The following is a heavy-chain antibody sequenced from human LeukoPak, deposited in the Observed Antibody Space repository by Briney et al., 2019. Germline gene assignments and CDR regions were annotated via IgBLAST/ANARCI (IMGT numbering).Heavy chain of an antibody. CDR2: IYPGDSET. CDR1: GYNFTNYC. D-gene: IGHD3-22*01. Sequence: GESLKISCKVSGYNFTNYCIAWVRQMPGKGLEWMGHIYPGDSETRYSPSFQGQVTISVDKSITTAYLQWSGLKASDTAMYYCARRSYYYDSSGYYWFDYWGQGTLVTVSS. J-gene: IGHJ4*02. V-gene: IGHV5-51*01. CDR3: ARRSYYYDSSGYYWFDY.